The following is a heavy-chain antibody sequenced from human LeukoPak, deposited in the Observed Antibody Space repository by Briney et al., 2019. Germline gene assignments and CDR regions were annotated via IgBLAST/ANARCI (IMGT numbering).Heavy chain of an antibody. CDR2: IYYSGST. J-gene: IGHJ3*02. CDR1: GGSVSSGSYY. D-gene: IGHD6-13*01. V-gene: IGHV4-61*01. Sequence: SETLSLTCTVSGGSVSSGSYYWSWIRQPPGKGLEWIGYIYYSGSTNYNPSLKSRVTISVDTSKNQFSLKLSSVTVADTAVYYCARGDRLYSSSWYSDAFDIWGQGTMVTVSS. CDR3: ARGDRLYSSSWYSDAFDI.